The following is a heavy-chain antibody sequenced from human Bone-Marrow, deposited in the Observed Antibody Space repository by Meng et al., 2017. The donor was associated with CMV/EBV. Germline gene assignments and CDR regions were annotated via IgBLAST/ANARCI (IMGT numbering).Heavy chain of an antibody. J-gene: IGHJ6*02. Sequence: GESLKISCAASGFTFSSYWMSWVRQAPGKGLEWVANIKQDGSEKYYVDSVKGRFTISRDNAKNSLYLQMNRLRGEDTAVYYCAKDKIMTETQPRATYGLDVWGPGPRVTVSS. D-gene: IGHD3-9*01. CDR2: IKQDGSEK. CDR3: AKDKIMTETQPRATYGLDV. V-gene: IGHV3-7*03. CDR1: GFTFSSYW.